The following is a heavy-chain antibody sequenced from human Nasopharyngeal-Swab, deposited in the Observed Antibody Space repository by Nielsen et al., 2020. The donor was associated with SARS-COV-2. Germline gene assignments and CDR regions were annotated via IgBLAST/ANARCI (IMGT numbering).Heavy chain of an antibody. CDR3: ARDLRSSSWDAFSL. CDR2: IYYSGST. Sequence: SETLSLTCTVSGGSISSGGYYWSWIRQHPGKGLEWIGYIYYSGSTYYNPSLKSRVTISVDTSKNQFSLKLSSVTAADTAVYYCARDLRSSSWDAFSLWGQGTMVIVSS. V-gene: IGHV4-31*03. D-gene: IGHD6-13*01. J-gene: IGHJ3*01. CDR1: GGSISSGGYY.